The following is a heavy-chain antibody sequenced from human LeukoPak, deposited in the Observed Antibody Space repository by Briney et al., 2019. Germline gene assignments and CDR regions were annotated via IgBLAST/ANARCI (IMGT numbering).Heavy chain of an antibody. CDR3: ARRSEGSVAGWALYFDR. J-gene: IGHJ4*02. CDR2: IYYSGST. Sequence: SETLSLTCSVPGDSIRSTSDFGGWIRQPPGKGLEWIGSIYYSGSTYYNPSLNSRVTISLDTSKNHLSLNVISVTASDTAVYYCARRSEGSVAGWALYFDRWGQGTLVTVSS. CDR1: GDSIRSTSDF. D-gene: IGHD6-19*01. V-gene: IGHV4-39*02.